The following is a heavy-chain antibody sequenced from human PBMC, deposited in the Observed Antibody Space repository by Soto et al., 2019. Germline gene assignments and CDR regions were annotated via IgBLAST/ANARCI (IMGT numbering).Heavy chain of an antibody. V-gene: IGHV5-10-1*01. CDR2: IDPSDSYT. Sequence: PGESLKISCKGSGYSFTRYWISWVRQMPGKGLEWMGRIDPSDSYTNYGPSFQGHVTMSVDESTSTAYLQWSSLKASDTAMYYCARHSGVAEDGTDWGQGTLVTVSS. D-gene: IGHD6-13*01. J-gene: IGHJ1*01. CDR1: GYSFTRYW. CDR3: ARHSGVAEDGTD.